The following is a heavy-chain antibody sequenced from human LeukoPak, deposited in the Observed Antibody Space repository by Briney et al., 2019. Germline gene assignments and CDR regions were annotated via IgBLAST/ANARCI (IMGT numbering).Heavy chain of an antibody. Sequence: GGSLRLYCAASGFTFSSYWMSWVRQAPGKGLEWVANIKHDGREEHYVDSIKGRFTISRDNGKNSVYLQMNNLRVEDTAMYYCSREFHPWGQGTLVIVSS. V-gene: IGHV3-7*01. CDR2: IKHDGREE. J-gene: IGHJ5*02. CDR3: SREFHP. CDR1: GFTFSSYW.